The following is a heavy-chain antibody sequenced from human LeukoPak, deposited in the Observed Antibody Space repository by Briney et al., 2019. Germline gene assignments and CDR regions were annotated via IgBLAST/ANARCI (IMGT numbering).Heavy chain of an antibody. J-gene: IGHJ5*02. CDR1: GGSFSGYY. V-gene: IGHV4-34*01. CDR3: AGVAAAGRNWFDP. D-gene: IGHD6-13*01. CDR2: INHSGST. Sequence: PSETLSLTCAVYGGSFSGYYWSWIRQPPGKGLEWIGEINHSGSTNYNPSLKSRVTISVDTSKNQFSLKLSSVTAADAAVYYCAGVAAAGRNWFDPWGQGTLVTVSS.